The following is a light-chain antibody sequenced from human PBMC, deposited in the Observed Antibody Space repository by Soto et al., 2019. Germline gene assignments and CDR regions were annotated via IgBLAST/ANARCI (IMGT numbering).Light chain of an antibody. CDR1: QSVSSY. Sequence: EIVLTQSPATLSLSPGERATLSCRASQSVSSYLAWYQQQPGQAPRLLIYDASNRATGIPARFSGSGSGTDFTLNISSLEPEDFAVYYCQQRSNWPSLTFGGGPKVEIK. CDR2: DAS. CDR3: QQRSNWPSLT. J-gene: IGKJ4*02. V-gene: IGKV3-11*01.